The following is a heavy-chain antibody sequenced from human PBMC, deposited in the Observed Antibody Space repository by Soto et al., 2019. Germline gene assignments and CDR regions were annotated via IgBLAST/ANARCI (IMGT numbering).Heavy chain of an antibody. CDR1: GFNFNIYG. D-gene: IGHD2-2*02. CDR2: FSGSGGST. Sequence: GGSLRLSCAASGFNFNIYGMHWVRQAPGKGLEWVAFSGSGGSTYYADSVKGRFTISRDNSKNTLYLQMNSLRAEDTAVYYCAKDGPTAGIVPAAIDPPYWYYGMDVWGQGTTVTVSS. CDR3: AKDGPTAGIVPAAIDPPYWYYGMDV. V-gene: IGHV3-23*01. J-gene: IGHJ6*02.